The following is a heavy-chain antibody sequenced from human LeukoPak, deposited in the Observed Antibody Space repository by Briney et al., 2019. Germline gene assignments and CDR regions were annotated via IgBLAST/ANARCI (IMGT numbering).Heavy chain of an antibody. V-gene: IGHV3-30*01. Sequence: GRSLRLSCAASGFTFSSYAIHWVRQAPGKGLEWVAVISYDGSNKYYADSVKGRFTISRDNSKNTLYLQMNSLRAEDTAVYYCARELLTGTVDYWGQGTLVTVSS. CDR2: ISYDGSNK. D-gene: IGHD1-20*01. CDR1: GFTFSSYA. J-gene: IGHJ4*02. CDR3: ARELLTGTVDY.